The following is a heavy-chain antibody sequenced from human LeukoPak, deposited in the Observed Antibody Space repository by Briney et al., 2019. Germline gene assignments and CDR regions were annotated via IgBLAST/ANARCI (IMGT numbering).Heavy chain of an antibody. CDR2: ISYDGSNK. D-gene: IGHD6-19*01. CDR1: GFTFSSYA. V-gene: IGHV3-30*01. Sequence: PGGPLRLSCAASGFTFSSYAMHWVRQAPGKGLEWVAVISYDGSNKYYADSVKGRFAISRDNSKNTLYLQMNSLRAEDTAVYYCARALEQGYSSGWPTYDAFDIWGQGTMVTVSS. J-gene: IGHJ3*02. CDR3: ARALEQGYSSGWPTYDAFDI.